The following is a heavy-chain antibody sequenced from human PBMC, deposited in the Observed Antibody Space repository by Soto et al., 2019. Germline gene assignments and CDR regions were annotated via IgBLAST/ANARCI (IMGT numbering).Heavy chain of an antibody. J-gene: IGHJ6*02. V-gene: IGHV3-23*01. CDR2: ISGSGGST. CDR3: ASDPSRRSYYGMDV. Sequence: EVQLLESGGGLVQPGGSLRLSCAASGFTFSSYAMSWVRQAPGKGLEWVSAISGSGGSTYYAGSVKGRFTISRDNSKNTLYLQMNSLRAEDTAVYYCASDPSRRSYYGMDVWGQGTTVTVSS. CDR1: GFTFSSYA.